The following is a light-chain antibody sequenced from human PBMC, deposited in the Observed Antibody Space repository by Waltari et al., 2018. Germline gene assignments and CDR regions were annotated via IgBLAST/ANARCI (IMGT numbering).Light chain of an antibody. J-gene: IGLJ2*01. V-gene: IGLV1-40*01. CDR3: RSYDSSLSAWV. CDR1: SSNIGGYY. CDR2: QDN. Sequence: QSVLTQPPSVSGAPGQRVTISCPGSSSNIGGYYVSWYQQLPGTTPKLLIYQDNERPSGVSDRFSGSKSGTSASLTITGLQTEDEADYYCRSYDSSLSAWVFGGGTRLTVL.